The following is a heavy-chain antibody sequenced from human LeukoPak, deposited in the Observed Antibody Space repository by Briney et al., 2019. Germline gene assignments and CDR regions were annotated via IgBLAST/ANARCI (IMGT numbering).Heavy chain of an antibody. D-gene: IGHD3-22*01. CDR2: IYYSGST. Sequence: SETLSLTCTLSGGSISSYYWSWIRQPPAKGLEWIGYIYYSGSTNYNPSLKSRVTISVDTSKNQFSLKLSSVTAADTAVYYCAGTYYYDSSGYLTWGQGTMVTVSS. CDR3: AGTYYYDSSGYLT. CDR1: GGSISSYY. V-gene: IGHV4-59*01. J-gene: IGHJ3*01.